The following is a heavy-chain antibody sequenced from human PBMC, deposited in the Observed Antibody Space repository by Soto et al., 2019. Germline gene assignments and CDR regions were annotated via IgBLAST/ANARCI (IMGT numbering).Heavy chain of an antibody. D-gene: IGHD2-2*01. Sequence: PGDSLKISCKGSGYSFTSYLISWVRQMPGKGLEWMGRIDPSDSYTNYSPSFQGHVTISADKSISTAYLQWSSLKASDTAMYYCASNIVVVAAANYGMDVWGQGTTVTVSS. CDR2: IDPSDSYT. V-gene: IGHV5-10-1*01. J-gene: IGHJ6*02. CDR3: ASNIVVVAAANYGMDV. CDR1: GYSFTSYL.